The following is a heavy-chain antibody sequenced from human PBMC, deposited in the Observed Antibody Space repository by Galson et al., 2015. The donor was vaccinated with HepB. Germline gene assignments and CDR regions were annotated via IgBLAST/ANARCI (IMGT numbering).Heavy chain of an antibody. CDR3: ARDFYSSSWLPWHFDL. CDR2: ISPSGTYT. D-gene: IGHD6-13*01. V-gene: IGHV3-11*06. J-gene: IGHJ2*01. Sequence: SLRLSCAASGFTLSDYYMRWIRQAPGKGLEWVSYISPSGTYTKYADSVKGRFTISRDNAKNSLYLRMNSLRAEDTAVYYCARDFYSSSWLPWHFDLWGRGTLVTVSS. CDR1: GFTLSDYY.